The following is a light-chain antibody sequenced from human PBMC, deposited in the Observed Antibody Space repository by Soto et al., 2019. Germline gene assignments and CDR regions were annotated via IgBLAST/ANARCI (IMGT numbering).Light chain of an antibody. Sequence: EIVLTQSPGTLSLPPGERATLSCSASQSVSLTALAWYQHKPGQAPRLLIYGASFRATGIPHRFSGSGAGTDFTLTISSLESDDAAVYYCQQYSSSPLTFGGGTKV. CDR3: QQYSSSPLT. J-gene: IGKJ4*01. CDR1: QSVSLTA. CDR2: GAS. V-gene: IGKV3-20*01.